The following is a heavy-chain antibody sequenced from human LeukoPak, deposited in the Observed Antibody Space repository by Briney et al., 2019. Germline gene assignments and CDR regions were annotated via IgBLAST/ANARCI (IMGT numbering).Heavy chain of an antibody. D-gene: IGHD3-10*01. J-gene: IGHJ4*02. V-gene: IGHV3-66*01. Sequence: GGSLRLSCAASGFTVSRHELGPPGSGKGLEWVSVIYSGGSTSYADSVKGRFTISRDNAKNTLYLQMNSLRAEDTAVYYCARGFGSGSSLPFDYWGQGTLVTVSS. CDR3: ARGFGSGSSLPFDY. CDR2: IYSGGST. CDR1: GFTVSR.